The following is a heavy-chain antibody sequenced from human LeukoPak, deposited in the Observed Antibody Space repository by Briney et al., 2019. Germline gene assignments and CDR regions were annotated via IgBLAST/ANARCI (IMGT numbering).Heavy chain of an antibody. CDR1: GGSISSGSYY. J-gene: IGHJ5*02. Sequence: SETLSLTCTVSGGSISSGSYYWSWIRQPAGKGLEWIGRIYTSGSTNYNPSLKSRVTISVDTSKNQFSLKLSSVTAADTAVYYCARFVGVGWFDPWGQGTLVTVSS. CDR3: ARFVGVGWFDP. V-gene: IGHV4-61*02. CDR2: IYTSGST. D-gene: IGHD3-3*01.